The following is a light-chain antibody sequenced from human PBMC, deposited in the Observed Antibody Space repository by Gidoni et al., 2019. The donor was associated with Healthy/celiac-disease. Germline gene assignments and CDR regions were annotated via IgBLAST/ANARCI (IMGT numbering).Light chain of an antibody. CDR3: QQFNSYPLT. Sequence: AIQLTQSPSSLSAAVGHRVTITWRASQGISSALAWYQQKPGKAPTLLIYDASSLESGVPSRFSRRGSGTDFTLTLRSLEREDFATYYCQQFNSYPLTFXGXTKVEIK. CDR1: QGISSA. V-gene: IGKV1-13*02. CDR2: DAS. J-gene: IGKJ4*01.